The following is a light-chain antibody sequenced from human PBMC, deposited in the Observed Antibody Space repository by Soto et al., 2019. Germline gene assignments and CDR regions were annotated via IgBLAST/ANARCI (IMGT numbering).Light chain of an antibody. CDR1: QSISTW. J-gene: IGKJ4*01. CDR2: EAS. V-gene: IGKV1-5*01. CDR3: QQYNSSPLT. Sequence: DIQMTQSPSTLSASVGDRVTITCRANQSISTWLAWYQQKPGKAPKVLIYEASTLKSGVPSRFSGGGFGSEFTRIISSLQPDDIATYYCQQYNSSPLTFGGGTKVEIK.